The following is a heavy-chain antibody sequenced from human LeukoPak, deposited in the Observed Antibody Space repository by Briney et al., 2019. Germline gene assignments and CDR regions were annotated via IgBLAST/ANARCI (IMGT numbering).Heavy chain of an antibody. J-gene: IGHJ4*02. CDR1: GGSFSGYY. Sequence: SETLSLTCAVYGGSFSGYYWSWIRQPPGKGLEWIGEINHSGSTNYNSSLKSRVTISVDTSKNQFSLKLSSVTAGDTAVYYCAMRGVGMHWGQGTLVTVSS. D-gene: IGHD1-26*01. V-gene: IGHV4-34*01. CDR3: AMRGVGMH. CDR2: INHSGST.